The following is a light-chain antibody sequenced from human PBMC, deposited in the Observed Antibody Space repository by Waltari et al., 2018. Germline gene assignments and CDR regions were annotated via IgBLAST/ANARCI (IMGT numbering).Light chain of an antibody. CDR3: LQYSISPYT. CDR1: QSISSW. CDR2: KAS. Sequence: DIQMTRSPSSLSASVGDTVPITCRASQSISSWLAWYQQKPGKAPKLLIFKASSVQSGVPSRFSGSGAGADFTLTISSLQPEDFTTDYCLQYSISPYTFGQGTKVEIK. J-gene: IGKJ2*01. V-gene: IGKV1-12*01.